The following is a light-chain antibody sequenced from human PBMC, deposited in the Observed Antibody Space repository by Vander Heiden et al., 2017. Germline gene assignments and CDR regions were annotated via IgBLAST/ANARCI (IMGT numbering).Light chain of an antibody. CDR2: DNN. CDR3: GTWAGFYV. J-gene: IGLJ1*01. CDR1: SSNIGNNY. V-gene: IGLV1-51*01. Sequence: QSALTQPPSVSAAPGQKVTISCSGSSSNIGNNYVSWYQQLPGTAPKLLIYDNNKRPSGIPDRFSGSKSGTSATLGIAGLQTGDEADYYCGTWAGFYVFGTGTKVTVL.